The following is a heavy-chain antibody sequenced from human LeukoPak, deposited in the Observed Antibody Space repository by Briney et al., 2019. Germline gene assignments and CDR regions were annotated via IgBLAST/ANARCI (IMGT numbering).Heavy chain of an antibody. J-gene: IGHJ4*02. Sequence: SETLSLTCAVYGGSFSGYYWSWIRQPPGKGLEWIGEINHSGSTNYNPSLKSRVAISVDTSKNQFSLKLSSVTAADTAVYYCARGWGRYGDYGFDYWGQGTLVTVSS. CDR1: GGSFSGYY. V-gene: IGHV4-34*01. D-gene: IGHD4-17*01. CDR3: ARGWGRYGDYGFDY. CDR2: INHSGST.